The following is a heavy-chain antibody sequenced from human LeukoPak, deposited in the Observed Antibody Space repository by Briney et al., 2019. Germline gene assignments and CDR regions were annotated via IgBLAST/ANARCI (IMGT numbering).Heavy chain of an antibody. CDR2: IFYSGST. J-gene: IGHJ4*02. D-gene: IGHD3-22*01. CDR3: ARHEDYDSSGYCKH. CDR1: GGSIRSSGYY. Sequence: PSETLSLTCTVSGGSIRSSGYYWGSIRQSPGKGLEWIGSIFYSGSTYYNPSVKSRVTISVDTSKNQFSLNLGSVTATDTALYYCARHEDYDSSGYCKHWGQGTLVTVSS. V-gene: IGHV4-39*01.